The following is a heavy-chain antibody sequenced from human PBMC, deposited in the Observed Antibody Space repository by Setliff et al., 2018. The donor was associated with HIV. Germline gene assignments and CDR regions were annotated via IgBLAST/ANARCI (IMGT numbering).Heavy chain of an antibody. CDR1: GFSFSTYS. D-gene: IGHD1-7*01. CDR3: ARVTGTTVFHY. J-gene: IGHJ4*02. Sequence: SGGSLRLSCVASGFSFSTYSMNWVRQAPGKGLEWISYISSRSDYIYYADSVKGRFTISRDNAKDTLYLQLNSVRAEDTALYYCARVTGTTVFHYWGQGTLVTVSS. V-gene: IGHV3-21*01. CDR2: ISSRSDYI.